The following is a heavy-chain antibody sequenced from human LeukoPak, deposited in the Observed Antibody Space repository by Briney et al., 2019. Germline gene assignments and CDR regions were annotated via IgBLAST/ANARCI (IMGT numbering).Heavy chain of an antibody. Sequence: GGSLRLSCSVSGLTFSSSDMHWVRQAPGERLEYVSAITSDGGRTFYANSVKGRFTISRDNSKSTLYLHMGSLRAEDMAVYYCAREYSSSDWFDPWCQGTLVTVSS. CDR3: AREYSSSDWFDP. D-gene: IGHD6-6*01. J-gene: IGHJ5*02. CDR2: ITSDGGRT. V-gene: IGHV3-64*01. CDR1: GLTFSSSD.